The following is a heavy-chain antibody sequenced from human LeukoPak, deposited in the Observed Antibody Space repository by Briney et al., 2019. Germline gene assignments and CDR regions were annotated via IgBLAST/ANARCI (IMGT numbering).Heavy chain of an antibody. J-gene: IGHJ4*02. CDR1: GFTFSSYA. Sequence: PGGSLRLSCAASGFTFSSYAMSWVRQAPGKGLEWVSGTSGSGGSTNYADSVKGRFTISRDNSKNTLYLQMNSLRAEDTAVYYCAKGVDYDFWSGYRYYFDYWGQGTLVTVSS. CDR3: AKGVDYDFWSGYRYYFDY. D-gene: IGHD3-3*01. CDR2: TSGSGGST. V-gene: IGHV3-23*01.